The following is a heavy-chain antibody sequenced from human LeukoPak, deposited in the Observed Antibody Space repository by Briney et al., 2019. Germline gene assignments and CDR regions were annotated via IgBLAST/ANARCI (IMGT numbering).Heavy chain of an antibody. D-gene: IGHD3-3*01. CDR2: ISGGGSNI. J-gene: IGHJ6*02. CDR3: ARTPTYGFWSGYTLDV. CDR1: GFTFSTFE. Sequence: GGSLRLSCAASGFTFSTFEMNSVRQAPGKGLEWASYISGGGSNIYYADSVKGRFTVSRDDAKNSLYLQMDSLRAEDTAVYYCARTPTYGFWSGYTLDVWGQGTTVTVSS. V-gene: IGHV3-48*03.